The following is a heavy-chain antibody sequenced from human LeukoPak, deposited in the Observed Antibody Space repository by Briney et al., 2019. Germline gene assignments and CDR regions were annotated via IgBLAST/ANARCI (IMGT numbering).Heavy chain of an antibody. CDR3: ASAGMEYYDFWSGSSRAFDI. D-gene: IGHD3-3*01. Sequence: GASVKVSCKASGYTFTGYYMHWVRQAPGLGLEWMGWINPNSGGTNYAQKFQGRVTMTRDTSISTAYMELSRLRSDDTAVYYCASAGMEYYDFWSGSSRAFDIWGQGTMVTVSS. CDR2: INPNSGGT. V-gene: IGHV1-2*02. J-gene: IGHJ3*02. CDR1: GYTFTGYY.